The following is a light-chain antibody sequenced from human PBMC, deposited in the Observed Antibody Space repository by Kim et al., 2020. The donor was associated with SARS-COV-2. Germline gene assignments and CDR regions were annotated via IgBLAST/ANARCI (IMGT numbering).Light chain of an antibody. CDR2: EDN. V-gene: IGLV6-57*04. Sequence: NFMLTQPHSVSESPGKTVTISCTRSSGSIASNYVQWYQQRPGGAPTTVIYEDNQRPSGVPDRFSGSIDSSSNSASLTISGLKTEDEADYYCQSYDSSNLWVFGGGTQLTVL. CDR3: QSYDSSNLWV. CDR1: SGSIASNY. J-gene: IGLJ3*02.